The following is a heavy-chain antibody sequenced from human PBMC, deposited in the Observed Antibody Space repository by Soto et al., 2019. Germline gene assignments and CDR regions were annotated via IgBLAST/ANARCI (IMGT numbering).Heavy chain of an antibody. D-gene: IGHD3-3*01. CDR3: AHSFEGLPYYDFWSGYYRAYYFDY. CDR2: IYWDDDK. V-gene: IGHV2-5*02. J-gene: IGHJ4*02. CDR1: GFSLSTSGVG. Sequence: SGPKLVNPTQTLTLTCTFSGFSLSTSGVGVGWIRQPPGKALEWLALIYWDDDKRYSPSLKSRLTITKDTSKNQVVLTMTNMDPVDTATYYCAHSFEGLPYYDFWSGYYRAYYFDYWGQGTLVTVSS.